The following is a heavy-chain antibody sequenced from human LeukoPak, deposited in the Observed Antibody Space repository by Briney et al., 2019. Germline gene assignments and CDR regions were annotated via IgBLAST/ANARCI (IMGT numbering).Heavy chain of an antibody. V-gene: IGHV4-4*07. Sequence: PSETLSLTCTVSGASIRPYYWNWIRQPAGKGLEWIGRLYPSGSSDYNPSLKSRVSISVGTSNNQFSLRVTSVTAADTAIYYCARDLSGSLYFDYWGQGILVTVSA. D-gene: IGHD3-10*01. J-gene: IGHJ4*02. CDR3: ARDLSGSLYFDY. CDR1: GASIRPYY. CDR2: LYPSGSS.